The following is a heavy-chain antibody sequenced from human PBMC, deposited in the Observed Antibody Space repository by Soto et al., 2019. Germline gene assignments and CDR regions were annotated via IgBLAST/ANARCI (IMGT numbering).Heavy chain of an antibody. D-gene: IGHD1-1*01. J-gene: IGHJ4*02. V-gene: IGHV1-18*01. Sequence: HVQLVQSGGELKKPGASVKVSCNTSGYTFNTYFITWVRQAPGQGLEWMGWISPHNGNTNYAEKFHGRVTMTADTKTKTAYMQLRKLRIDKTTVYYCAGDTGNSIHYWGQATPITVYS. CDR2: ISPHNGNT. CDR1: GYTFNTYF. CDR3: AGDTGNSIHY.